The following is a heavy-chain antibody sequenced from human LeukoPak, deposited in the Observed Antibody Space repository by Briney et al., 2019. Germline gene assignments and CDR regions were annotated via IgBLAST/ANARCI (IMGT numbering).Heavy chain of an antibody. J-gene: IGHJ4*02. CDR1: GFTFSDYY. V-gene: IGHV3-11*04. CDR3: ARDWGMELELQIRFDY. Sequence: PGGSLRLSCAASGFTFSDYYMSWIRQAPGKGLEWVSYISSSGSTIYYADSVKGRFTISRDNVKNSLYLQMNSLRAEDTAVYYCARDWGMELELQIRFDYWGQGTLVTVSS. D-gene: IGHD1-7*01. CDR2: ISSSGSTI.